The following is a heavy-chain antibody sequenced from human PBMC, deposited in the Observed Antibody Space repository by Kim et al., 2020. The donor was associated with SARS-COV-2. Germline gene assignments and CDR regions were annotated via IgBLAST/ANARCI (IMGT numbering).Heavy chain of an antibody. J-gene: IGHJ4*02. Sequence: GGSLRLSCAAFGFTVSSNYMSWVRQAPGKGLEWVSVIYSGDSTYYADSVKGRFTISRDNSKNMLYLQMNSLRAEDTAVYYCARDRRVITGGAENDYWGQGALVTVSS. CDR1: GFTVSSNY. CDR3: ARDRRVITGGAENDY. D-gene: IGHD2-21*01. V-gene: IGHV3-66*01. CDR2: IYSGDST.